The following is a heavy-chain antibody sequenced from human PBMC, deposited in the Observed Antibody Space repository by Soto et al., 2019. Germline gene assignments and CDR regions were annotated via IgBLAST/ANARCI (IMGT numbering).Heavy chain of an antibody. CDR2: IYDSGST. J-gene: IGHJ2*01. CDR1: GGSLSNYY. D-gene: IGHD1-26*01. Sequence: PSETLSLTCAVSGGSLSNYYWSWIRQPPGKGLEWIGYIYDSGSTNYNPSLKSRVTISIDTSKNQFSLKLTSVTAADTAVYYCASVGEDSGVTGNWYIDLWGRGSLVTVSS. CDR3: ASVGEDSGVTGNWYIDL. V-gene: IGHV4-59*01.